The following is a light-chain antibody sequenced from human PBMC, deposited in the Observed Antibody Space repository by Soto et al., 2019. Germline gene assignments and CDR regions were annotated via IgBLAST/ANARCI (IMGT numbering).Light chain of an antibody. CDR2: EGS. CDR3: WSYAGNTIFV. Sequence: QSALTQPASVSGSPGQSITISCTGTSSDVGSYNLVSWYQQYPGKAPKLIIYEGSKRPSGVSDRFSVSRSGNTASLTISGLQAEDEADYYCWSYAGNTIFVFGGGTKVTVL. J-gene: IGLJ2*01. V-gene: IGLV2-23*03. CDR1: SSDVGSYNL.